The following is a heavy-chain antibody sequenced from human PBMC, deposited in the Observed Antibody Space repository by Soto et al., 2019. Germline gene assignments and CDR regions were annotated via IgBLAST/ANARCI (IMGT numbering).Heavy chain of an antibody. CDR1: GGTFSRYS. CDR3: ARPYEGGYSSNHHYYYALDV. J-gene: IGHJ6*02. V-gene: IGHV1-69*01. CDR2: IVPIFGTR. Sequence: QVQLVQSGAEVKKPGSSVKVSCKISGGTFSRYSISWVRQAPGQGLEWMGGIVPIFGTRNYAQKFQDRVTITTDESATTAHMELSNLGSEDTAVYYCARPYEGGYSSNHHYYYALDVWGQGTAVTVSS. D-gene: IGHD3-22*01.